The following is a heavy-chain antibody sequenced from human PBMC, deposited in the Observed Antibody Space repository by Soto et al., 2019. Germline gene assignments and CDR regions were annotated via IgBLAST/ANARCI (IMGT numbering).Heavy chain of an antibody. Sequence: EVQLVESGGDLVQPGGPLRLSCVASGFPFSPYWMSWVRQAPGKGLEWVATINNDGSEKYYAESVKGRFTISRDNAKDSLYLQLSSLRAEDTAIYYCARGSNQDYWGQGTLVAVSS. J-gene: IGHJ4*02. D-gene: IGHD2-8*01. CDR2: INNDGSEK. CDR1: GFPFSPYW. CDR3: ARGSNQDY. V-gene: IGHV3-7*03.